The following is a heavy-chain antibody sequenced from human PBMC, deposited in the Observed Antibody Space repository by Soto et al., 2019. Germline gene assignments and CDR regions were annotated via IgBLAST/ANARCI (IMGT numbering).Heavy chain of an antibody. CDR1: GGSISSGGYY. D-gene: IGHD5-12*01. V-gene: IGHV4-31*03. Sequence: QVKLQESGPGLVKPSQTLSLTCTVSGGSISSGGYYWSWIRQHPGKGLEWIGYIYYSGSTYYNPSLKSRVTMSVDTSENQFSLRLSSVTAADTTVYYCARKDSGYGDYMDVWGKGTTVTVSS. CDR2: IYYSGST. CDR3: ARKDSGYGDYMDV. J-gene: IGHJ6*03.